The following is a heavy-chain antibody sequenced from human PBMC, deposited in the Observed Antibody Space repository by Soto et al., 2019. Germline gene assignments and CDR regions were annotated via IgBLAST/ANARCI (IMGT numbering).Heavy chain of an antibody. CDR1: AFTFSSYA. CDR3: AKASYDILTGYSPDY. D-gene: IGHD3-9*01. CDR2: ISGSVSRT. Sequence: EVQLLESGGGFVQPGGSLRLSCAASAFTFSSYAMSWVRQAPGKGLEWVSTISGSVSRTHYADSVKGRFTISRDNSKNTLYLQMNSLRAGDTAVDYCAKASYDILTGYSPDYWGQGTLVTISS. J-gene: IGHJ4*02. V-gene: IGHV3-23*01.